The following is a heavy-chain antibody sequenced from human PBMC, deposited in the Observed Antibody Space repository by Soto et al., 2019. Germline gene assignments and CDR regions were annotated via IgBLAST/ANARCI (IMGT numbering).Heavy chain of an antibody. V-gene: IGHV3-33*01. D-gene: IGHD3-22*01. CDR2: IWYDGSNK. Sequence: QVQLVESGGGVVQPGRSLRLSCAASGFTFSSYGMHWVRQAPGKGLDWVAVIWYDGSNKYYADSVKGRFTISRDNSKNTLYLQMNSLRAEDTAVYYCARDTYYYDSSGYPDYWGQGTLVTVSS. J-gene: IGHJ4*02. CDR1: GFTFSSYG. CDR3: ARDTYYYDSSGYPDY.